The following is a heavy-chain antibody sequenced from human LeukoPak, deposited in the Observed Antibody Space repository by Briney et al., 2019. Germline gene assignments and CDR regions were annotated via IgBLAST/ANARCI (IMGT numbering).Heavy chain of an antibody. CDR1: EFIFSRFW. V-gene: IGHV3-7*01. D-gene: IGHD7-27*01. CDR2: INQDESAK. Sequence: EGSLRLSCAASEFIFSRFWMSWVRQAPGKGLEWVASINQDESAKFYVDSVRGRFTISRDNAKNMLYLQMNSLRAEDTAVYYCASGELDSLYYFDYWGQGTLVTVSS. J-gene: IGHJ4*02. CDR3: ASGELDSLYYFDY.